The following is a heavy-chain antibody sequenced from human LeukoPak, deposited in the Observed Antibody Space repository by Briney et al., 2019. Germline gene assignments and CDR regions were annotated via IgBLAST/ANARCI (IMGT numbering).Heavy chain of an antibody. J-gene: IGHJ4*02. CDR3: ARVRNWQQLAPVDY. D-gene: IGHD6-13*01. V-gene: IGHV1-18*01. CDR1: GYSFSSYC. CDR2: ISGYNGNT. Sequence: ASVKVSCKASGYSFSSYCISWVRQAPGQGLEWMGWISGYNGNTDYAQKFQGRVTMTTDTSTRTAYMELGSLRSDDTAVYYCARVRNWQQLAPVDYWGQGTLVTVSS.